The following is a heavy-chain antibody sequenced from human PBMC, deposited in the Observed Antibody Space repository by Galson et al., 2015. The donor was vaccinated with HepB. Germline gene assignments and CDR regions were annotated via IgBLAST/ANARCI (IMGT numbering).Heavy chain of an antibody. D-gene: IGHD4-23*01. V-gene: IGHV4-39*02. CDR1: GVSINGNNFY. J-gene: IGHJ4*02. Sequence: ETLSLTCTVSGVSINGNNFYWGWICQPPGKGLEWIGNHYYRGATYYNPSLKSRVIISVDTTKNQFSLRLNAVTAAYTAVYFCARDAAFGGNSFDYWGQGTLVTVSS. CDR2: HYYRGAT. CDR3: ARDAAFGGNSFDY.